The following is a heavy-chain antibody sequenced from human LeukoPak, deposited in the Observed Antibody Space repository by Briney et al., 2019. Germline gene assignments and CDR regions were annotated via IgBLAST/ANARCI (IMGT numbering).Heavy chain of an antibody. CDR2: FYSGGST. CDR3: ARELWWPSYYYYYGMDV. D-gene: IGHD2-21*01. Sequence: SETLSLTCTVFGDSISDSKYFWGWIRQPPGKGLEWIGNFYSGGSTNYNPSLKSRVTISLDTSKNQFSLKLSSVTAADTAVYYCARELWWPSYYYYYGMDVWGQGTTVTVSS. V-gene: IGHV4-39*07. J-gene: IGHJ6*02. CDR1: GDSISDSKYF.